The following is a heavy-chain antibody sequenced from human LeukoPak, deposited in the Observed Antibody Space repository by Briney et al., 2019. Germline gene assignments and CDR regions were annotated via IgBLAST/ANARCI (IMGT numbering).Heavy chain of an antibody. D-gene: IGHD2-2*02. Sequence: SETLSLTCTVSGDSISSSSYYWGWIRRPPGKGLEWIGSIYYSGSTYYNPSLKSRVTISVDRSKNQFSLKLSSVTAADTAVYYCARDMGYCSSTSCYTHYYYYMDVWGKGTTVTVSS. CDR1: GDSISSSSYY. CDR3: ARDMGYCSSTSCYTHYYYYMDV. J-gene: IGHJ6*03. V-gene: IGHV4-39*07. CDR2: IYYSGST.